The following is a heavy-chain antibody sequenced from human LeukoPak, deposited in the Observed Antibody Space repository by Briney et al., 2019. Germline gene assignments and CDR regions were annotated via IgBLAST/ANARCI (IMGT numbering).Heavy chain of an antibody. CDR3: ARDLKNGGDSDPYYYYYMDV. CDR1: GFTFTSYG. Sequence: ASVKVSCKASGFTFTSYGISWVRQAPGQGLEGMGWISPYRSNTNYAQKLQGRVTMTTDASTSTAYMELRSLRSDDTAVYYCARDLKNGGDSDPYYYYYMDVWGKGTTVTVSS. V-gene: IGHV1-18*01. J-gene: IGHJ6*03. D-gene: IGHD2-21*02. CDR2: ISPYRSNT.